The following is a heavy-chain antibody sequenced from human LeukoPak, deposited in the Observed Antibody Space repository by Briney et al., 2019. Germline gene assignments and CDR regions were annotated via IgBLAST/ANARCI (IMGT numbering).Heavy chain of an antibody. V-gene: IGHV3-21*01. Sequence: GGSLRLSCAASGFTFSSYSVNWVRQALGKGLEWVSSISSSSSYIYYADSVKGRFTISRDNAKNSLYLQMNSLRAEDTAVYYCARELAGWFGEFEYYGMDVWGQGTTVTVSS. J-gene: IGHJ6*02. D-gene: IGHD3-10*01. CDR3: ARELAGWFGEFEYYGMDV. CDR1: GFTFSSYS. CDR2: ISSSSSYI.